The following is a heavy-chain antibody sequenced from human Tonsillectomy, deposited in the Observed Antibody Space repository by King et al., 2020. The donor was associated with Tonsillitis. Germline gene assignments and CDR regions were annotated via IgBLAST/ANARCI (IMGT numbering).Heavy chain of an antibody. D-gene: IGHD5-12*01. V-gene: IGHV5-51*01. CDR1: GYSFTSYW. Sequence: GQLVQSGAEVKKPGESLKISCKGSGYSFTSYWIGWVRQMPGKGLEWMGIIYPGDSDTRYSPSFQGQVTISADKSISTAYRQWSSLQASDTAMYYCARQGSGYDNRAICIDYWGQGTLVIVSS. J-gene: IGHJ4*02. CDR2: IYPGDSDT. CDR3: ARQGSGYDNRAICIDY.